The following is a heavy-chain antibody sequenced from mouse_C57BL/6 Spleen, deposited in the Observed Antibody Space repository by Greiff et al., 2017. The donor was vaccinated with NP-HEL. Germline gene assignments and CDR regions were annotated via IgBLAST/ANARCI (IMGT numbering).Heavy chain of an antibody. J-gene: IGHJ2*01. CDR2: IYPGSGNT. CDR3: ARRGYGTCFDY. D-gene: IGHD2-1*01. V-gene: IGHV1-66*01. Sequence: QVQLQQSGPELVKPGASVKISCKASGYSFTSYYIHWVKQRPGQGLEWIGWIYPGSGNTKYNEKFKGKATLTADTSSSTAYMQLSSLTSEDSAVYYCARRGYGTCFDYWGQGTTLTVSA. CDR1: GYSFTSYY.